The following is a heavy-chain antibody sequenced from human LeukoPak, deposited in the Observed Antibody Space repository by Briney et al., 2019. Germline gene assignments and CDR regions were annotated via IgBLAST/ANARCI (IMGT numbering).Heavy chain of an antibody. J-gene: IGHJ4*02. CDR2: IYYSGST. D-gene: IGHD4-23*01. CDR1: GGSVSTSSAY. V-gene: IGHV4-39*01. Sequence: PSETLSLTCTVSGGSVSTSSAYWGWIRQPPGKGLESIGSIYYSGSTFHNPSLSSRVTMSIDTSKNRFSLKLSSVTAADTAVYYCARVGPRRTTVVYYFDYWGQGTLVTVSS. CDR3: ARVGPRRTTVVYYFDY.